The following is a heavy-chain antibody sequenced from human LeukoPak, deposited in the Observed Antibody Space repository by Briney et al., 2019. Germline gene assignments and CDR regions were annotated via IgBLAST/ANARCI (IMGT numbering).Heavy chain of an antibody. CDR1: GFTLGSHA. CDR2: IFGSGGSP. D-gene: IGHD5-18*01. Sequence: QSGGSLRLSCEASGFTLGSHAMYWVRQAPGKGLEWVAGIFGSGGSPHYADPVKGRFTISRDNSRNTVYLKINSLSAEYTAVYYCGKTTVGYSGAQKPAWPVDYWGQGTLVTVSS. V-gene: IGHV3-23*01. J-gene: IGHJ4*02. CDR3: GKTTVGYSGAQKPAWPVDY.